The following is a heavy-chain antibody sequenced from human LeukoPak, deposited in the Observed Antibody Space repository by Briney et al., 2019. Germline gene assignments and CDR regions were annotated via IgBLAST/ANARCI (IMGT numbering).Heavy chain of an antibody. CDR2: ISSSSSYI. CDR3: AELGITMIGGV. V-gene: IGHV3-21*01. CDR1: GFTFSSYS. D-gene: IGHD3-10*02. J-gene: IGHJ6*04. Sequence: GGSLRLSCAASGFTFSSYSMNWVRQAPGKGLEWVSCISSSSSYIYYADSVKGRFTISRDNAKNSLYLQMNSQRAEDTAVYYCAELGITMIGGVWGKGTTVTISS.